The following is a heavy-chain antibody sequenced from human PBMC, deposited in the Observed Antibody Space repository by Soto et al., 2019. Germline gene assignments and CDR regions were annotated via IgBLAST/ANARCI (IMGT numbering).Heavy chain of an antibody. CDR1: CGSISSLY. V-gene: IGHV4-59*11. CDR2: IYYSGST. CDR3: ARVSNLNAFDI. J-gene: IGHJ3*02. Sequence: SETLSLTCSVVCGSISSLYGRWIRQPPGKGLEWIGYIYYSGSTNYNPSLKSRVTISVDTSKNQFSLKLSSVTAADTAVYYCARVSNLNAFDIWGQGTMVTV.